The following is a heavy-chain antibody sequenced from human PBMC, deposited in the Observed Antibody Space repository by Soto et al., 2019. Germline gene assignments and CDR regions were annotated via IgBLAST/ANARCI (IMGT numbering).Heavy chain of an antibody. V-gene: IGHV4-39*01. D-gene: IGHD3-3*01. Sequence: QLQLQESGPGLVKPSETLSLTCTVSGGSISSSSYYWGWIRQPPGKGLEWIGSIYYSGSTYYNPSHKSRGTISVDTSKNQFSLKLSSVTAADTAVYYCARSVSDYDFWSGYSSYYYYYYMDVWGKGTTVTVSS. J-gene: IGHJ6*03. CDR1: GGSISSSSYY. CDR3: ARSVSDYDFWSGYSSYYYYYYMDV. CDR2: IYYSGST.